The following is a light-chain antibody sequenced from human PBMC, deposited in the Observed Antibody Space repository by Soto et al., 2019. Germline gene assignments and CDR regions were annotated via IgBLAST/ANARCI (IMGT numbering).Light chain of an antibody. Sequence: DIQMTQSPFSLSASVGDRVTITCRTSQSIDNYLNWYQQKPGKAPELLIYAASTLQSGVPSRFSGSGSGTDFTLTISCLQSEDFATYYCQQYYSFPITFGGGTKVDIK. CDR2: AAS. V-gene: IGKV1-39*01. CDR3: QQYYSFPIT. J-gene: IGKJ4*01. CDR1: QSIDNY.